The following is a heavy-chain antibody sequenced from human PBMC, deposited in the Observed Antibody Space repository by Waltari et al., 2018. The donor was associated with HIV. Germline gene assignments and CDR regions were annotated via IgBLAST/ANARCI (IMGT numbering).Heavy chain of an antibody. J-gene: IGHJ4*02. Sequence: QVQLQASGPGLVKPSETLSLTCAVSGYSISSGYYWGWIRQPPGKGLEWIGSTYHSGGTHYNPSLRSRVTISVDTSKYQFSLKRSSVTAADTAVYYCARVNGGFDYWGQGTLVTVSS. CDR2: TYHSGGT. CDR1: GYSISSGYY. V-gene: IGHV4-38-2*01. CDR3: ARVNGGFDY. D-gene: IGHD4-17*01.